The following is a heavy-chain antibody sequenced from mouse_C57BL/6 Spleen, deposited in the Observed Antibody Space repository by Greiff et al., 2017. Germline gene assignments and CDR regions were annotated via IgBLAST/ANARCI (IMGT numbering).Heavy chain of an antibody. CDR1: GYTFTDYY. V-gene: IGHV1-19*01. D-gene: IGHD1-1*01. CDR2: INPYNGGT. Sequence: EVQLQQSGPVLVKPGASVKMSCKASGYTFTDYYMNWVKQSHGKSLEWIGVINPYNGGTSYNQKFKGNATLTVDTSSSTAYMELNSLTSEDSAVYYCARSGSSYDAMDYWGQGTSVTVSS. CDR3: ARSGSSYDAMDY. J-gene: IGHJ4*01.